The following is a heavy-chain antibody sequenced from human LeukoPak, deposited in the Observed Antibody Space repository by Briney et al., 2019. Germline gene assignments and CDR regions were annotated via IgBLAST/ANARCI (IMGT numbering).Heavy chain of an antibody. CDR1: GYTFTGYY. D-gene: IGHD6-13*01. J-gene: IGHJ4*02. CDR2: INPNSGGT. Sequence: ASVMVSCKASGYTFTGYYIHWVRQAPGQGLEWMGRINPNSGGTNYAQKFQGRVTMTRGTSISTAYMELSRLRSDDTAVYCCARDSVSSPYYFDYWGQGTLVTVSS. CDR3: ARDSVSSPYYFDY. V-gene: IGHV1-2*06.